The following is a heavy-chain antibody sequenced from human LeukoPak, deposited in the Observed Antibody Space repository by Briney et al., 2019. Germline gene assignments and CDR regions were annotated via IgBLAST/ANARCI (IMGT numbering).Heavy chain of an antibody. J-gene: IGHJ4*02. V-gene: IGHV3-53*01. CDR1: GFTVSSSY. D-gene: IGHD6-13*01. CDR2: IYSGGTT. Sequence: GGSLRLSCAVSGFTVSSSYMSWVRQAPGKGLEWVSLIYSGGTTYYADSVKGRFTISRDNSKNTVYLQMNSLRAEDTAVYYCARGSPLAVAAVGTNFDYWGQGTLVTVSS. CDR3: ARGSPLAVAAVGTNFDY.